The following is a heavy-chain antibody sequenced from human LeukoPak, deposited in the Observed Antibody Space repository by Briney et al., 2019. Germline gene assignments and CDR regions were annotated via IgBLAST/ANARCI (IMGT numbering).Heavy chain of an antibody. CDR2: IYPGDSDT. CDR1: GYSFTSYW. D-gene: IGHD4-23*01. CDR3: ARHDYGGNSYLSPFDY. J-gene: IGHJ4*02. Sequence: GESLKISCKGSGYSFTSYWIGWVRQMPGKGLEWMGIIYPGDSDTRYSPSFQGQVTISADWSISSAYLQWSSLKASDTAMYYCARHDYGGNSYLSPFDYWGQGTLVTVSS. V-gene: IGHV5-51*01.